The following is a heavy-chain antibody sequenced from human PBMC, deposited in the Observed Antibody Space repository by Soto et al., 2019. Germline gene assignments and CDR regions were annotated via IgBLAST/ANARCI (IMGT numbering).Heavy chain of an antibody. J-gene: IGHJ4*02. D-gene: IGHD2-2*01. Sequence: QLQLQESGPGLVKPSETLSLTCTVSVGSISSSSYYWGWIRQPPGKGLEWIGSIYYSGNTYYNPSLKSRVTISVDTSKNHFSLKLRSXTXADTAVYYCARLIGYCSSNSCYFVYWGQGTLVTVSS. CDR2: IYYSGNT. V-gene: IGHV4-39*02. CDR1: VGSISSSSYY. CDR3: ARLIGYCSSNSCYFVY.